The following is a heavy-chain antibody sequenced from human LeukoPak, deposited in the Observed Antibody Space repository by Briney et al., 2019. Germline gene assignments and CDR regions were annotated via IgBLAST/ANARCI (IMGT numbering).Heavy chain of an antibody. CDR1: GYSTSSGYY. CDR2: IYHNGNT. CDR3: ARAYHSSWYLNWFDP. Sequence: SETLSLTCAVSGYSTSSGYYWGWIRQPPRKGLEWIGSIYHNGNTYYNPSLKSRVTISVDTSKNEFSLKLSSVTAADTAVYYCARAYHSSWYLNWFDPWGQGTLVTVSS. J-gene: IGHJ5*02. V-gene: IGHV4-38-2*01. D-gene: IGHD6-13*01.